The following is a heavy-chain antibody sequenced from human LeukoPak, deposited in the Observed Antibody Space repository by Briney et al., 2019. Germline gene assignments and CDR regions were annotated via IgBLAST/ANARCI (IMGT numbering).Heavy chain of an antibody. D-gene: IGHD2-2*01. V-gene: IGHV3-23*01. CDR2: ISGSGGST. CDR1: GFTFSSYA. Sequence: GGSLRLSCAASGFTFSSYAMSWVRQAPGEGLEWVSAISGSGGSTYYADSVKGRFTISRDNSKNTLYLQMNSLRAEDTAVYYCAKTPGAQLLSFGYYYMDVWGKGTTVTVSS. J-gene: IGHJ6*03. CDR3: AKTPGAQLLSFGYYYMDV.